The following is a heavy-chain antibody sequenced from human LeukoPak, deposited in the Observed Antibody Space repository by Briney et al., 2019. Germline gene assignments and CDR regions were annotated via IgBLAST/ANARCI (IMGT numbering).Heavy chain of an antibody. Sequence: GGSLRLSCAASGFTFSDYYMSWIRQAPGKGLEWVSYISSSGNTIYYADSVKGRFTISRDNAKNSLYLQMNSLRAEDTAVYYCARAHYDYVWGSYRYSPDAFDIWGQGTMVTVSS. V-gene: IGHV3-11*04. CDR1: GFTFSDYY. CDR3: ARAHYDYVWGSYRYSPDAFDI. J-gene: IGHJ3*02. CDR2: ISSSGNTI. D-gene: IGHD3-16*02.